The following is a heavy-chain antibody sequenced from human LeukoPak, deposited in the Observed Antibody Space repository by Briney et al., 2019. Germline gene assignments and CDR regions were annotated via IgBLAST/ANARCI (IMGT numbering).Heavy chain of an antibody. CDR2: IRYDGSNK. D-gene: IGHD2-15*01. J-gene: IGHJ6*03. CDR1: GFTFSSYG. CDR3: AKDWNDAVVALGNYYYYMDV. V-gene: IGHV3-30*02. Sequence: GGSLRLSCAASGFTFSSYGMHWVRQAPGKGLEWVAFIRYDGSNKYYADSVKGRFTISRDNSKNTLYLQMNSLGAEDTAVYYCAKDWNDAVVALGNYYYYMDVWGKGTTVTISS.